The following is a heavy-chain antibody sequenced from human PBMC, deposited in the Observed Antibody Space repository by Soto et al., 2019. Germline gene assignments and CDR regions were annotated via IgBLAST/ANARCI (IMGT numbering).Heavy chain of an antibody. J-gene: IGHJ5*02. CDR2: ILYDGTNK. CDR1: GFTFSSFG. V-gene: IGHV3-30*18. CDR3: AKDRYAILTGSNWFDP. Sequence: SGGGVVQPGRSLRLSCAASGFTFSSFGMHWVRQAPGKGLEWVAVILYDGTNKYYAASVKGRFTISRDNSKNTLYLQMNSLRAEDTAVYYCAKDRYAILTGSNWFDPWGQGTLVTVSS. D-gene: IGHD3-9*01.